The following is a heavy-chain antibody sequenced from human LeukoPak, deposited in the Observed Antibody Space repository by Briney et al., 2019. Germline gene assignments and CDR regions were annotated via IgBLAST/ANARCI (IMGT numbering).Heavy chain of an antibody. CDR2: IYHSGST. V-gene: IGHV4-38-2*01. CDR3: ARPGIVGYYYYYMDV. CDR1: GYSISSGYY. Sequence: PSETLSLTCAVSGYSISSGYYWGWIRQPPGKGLEWIGSIYHSGSTYYNPSLKSRVTISVDTSKNQFSLKLSSVTAADTAVYYCARPGIVGYYYYYMDVWGKGATVTVSS. J-gene: IGHJ6*03. D-gene: IGHD1-26*01.